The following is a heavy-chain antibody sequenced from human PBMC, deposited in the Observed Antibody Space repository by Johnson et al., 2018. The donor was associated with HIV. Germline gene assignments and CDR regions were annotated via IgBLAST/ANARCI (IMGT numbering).Heavy chain of an antibody. J-gene: IGHJ3*02. CDR1: GFIFRDYY. V-gene: IGHV3-11*06. Sequence: VQLVESGGGVVQPGRSLRLSCAVSGFIFRDYYMSWIRQAPGKGLEWVSYISSSGKSTNYADSVKGRFTISRDNSKNTLYLQMNSLRAEDTAVYYCARDFLRGIVGATGAFDIWGQGTMVTVSS. CDR2: ISSSGKST. CDR3: ARDFLRGIVGATGAFDI. D-gene: IGHD1-26*01.